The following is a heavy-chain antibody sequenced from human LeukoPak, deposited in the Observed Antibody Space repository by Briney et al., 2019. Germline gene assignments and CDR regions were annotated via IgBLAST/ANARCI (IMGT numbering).Heavy chain of an antibody. Sequence: GASVKVSCKASGYTFTSYAMNWVRQAPGQGLEWMGWINTNTGNPTYAQGFTGRFVFSLDTSVSTAYLQISSPKAEDTAVYYCARDNRLRLGELSFDYWGQGTLVTVSS. V-gene: IGHV7-4-1*02. D-gene: IGHD3-16*02. J-gene: IGHJ4*02. CDR2: INTNTGNP. CDR1: GYTFTSYA. CDR3: ARDNRLRLGELSFDY.